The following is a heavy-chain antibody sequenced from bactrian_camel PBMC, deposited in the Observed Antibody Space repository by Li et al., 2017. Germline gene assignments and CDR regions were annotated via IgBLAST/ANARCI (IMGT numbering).Heavy chain of an antibody. D-gene: IGHD6*01. Sequence: HVQLVESGGGSVQPGGSLTLACAASGDTSDMRCWGWFRQAPGKEREGVASICTGGGKSHYAADSMKGRFTISEDSAKNTVYLQMNGLKPEDSAMYYCAADFISESACTVMVGRLGRFPHWGQETQVTVS. J-gene: IGHJ4*01. CDR1: GDTSDMRC. V-gene: IGHV3S61*01. CDR2: ICTGGGKS. CDR3: AADFISESACTVMVGRLGRFPH.